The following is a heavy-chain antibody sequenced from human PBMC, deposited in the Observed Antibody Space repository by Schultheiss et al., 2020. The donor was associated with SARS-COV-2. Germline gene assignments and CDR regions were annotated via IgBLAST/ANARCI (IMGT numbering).Heavy chain of an antibody. Sequence: SQTLSLTCAVSGYGISSGYYWDWIRQSPGKGLEWIGSIYYSGSTYYNPSLKSRVTISVDTSKNQFSLKVTSVTAADTAVYYCARVQVAFDIWGQGTMVTVSS. CDR3: ARVQVAFDI. J-gene: IGHJ3*02. CDR2: IYYSGST. CDR1: GYGISSGYY. V-gene: IGHV4-38-2*01.